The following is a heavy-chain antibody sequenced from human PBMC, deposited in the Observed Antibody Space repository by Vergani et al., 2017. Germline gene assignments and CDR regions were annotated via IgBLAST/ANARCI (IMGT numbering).Heavy chain of an antibody. CDR1: GYSFTNYW. CDR3: ARLXGRDRSASKYFYH. J-gene: IGHJ4*02. Sequence: EAQLVQSGAEVKKPGESLKISCQVSGYSFTNYWIGWVRQMPGKGLEWMGIFHPADSDTRYSPSFPGQVTISVDKSISTAYQQRSSLRASDSAMYYCARLXGRDRSASKYFYHRGQGTLVTVSS. V-gene: IGHV5-51*01. CDR2: FHPADSDT. D-gene: IGHD1-26*01.